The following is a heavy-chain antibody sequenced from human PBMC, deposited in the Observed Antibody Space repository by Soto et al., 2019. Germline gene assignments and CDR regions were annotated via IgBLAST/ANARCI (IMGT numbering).Heavy chain of an antibody. CDR2: IRGTGGET. Sequence: EVQLLESGGGIVQPGGSLRVSCVASGFTLRNFVMSWVRQAPGKGLEWVSAIRGTGGETFYADSVKGRFTISRDNSKNTLYLQMNSLRDEDTALYFCAQDRGWGVVRPSHDYWGQGTLVTVSS. D-gene: IGHD2-21*01. J-gene: IGHJ4*02. CDR3: AQDRGWGVVRPSHDY. CDR1: GFTLRNFV. V-gene: IGHV3-23*01.